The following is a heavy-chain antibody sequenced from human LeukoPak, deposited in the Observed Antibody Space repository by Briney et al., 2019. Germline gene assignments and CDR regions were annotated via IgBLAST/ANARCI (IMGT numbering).Heavy chain of an antibody. CDR3: ARAGYSSSWEVLHFDY. J-gene: IGHJ4*02. CDR1: GGSISSYY. D-gene: IGHD6-13*01. CDR2: IYTSGST. Sequence: SETLSLTCTASGGSISSYYWSWIRQPAGKGLEWIGRIYTSGSTNYNPSLKSRVTMSVDTSKNQFSLKLSSVTAADTAVYYCARAGYSSSWEVLHFDYWGQGTLVTVSS. V-gene: IGHV4-4*07.